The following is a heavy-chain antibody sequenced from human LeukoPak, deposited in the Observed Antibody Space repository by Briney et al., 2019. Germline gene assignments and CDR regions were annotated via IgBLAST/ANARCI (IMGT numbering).Heavy chain of an antibody. V-gene: IGHV3-30*03. D-gene: IGHD3-10*01. Sequence: GRSLRLSCAASGFTFSSYGMHWVRQAPGKGLEWVAVISYDGSNKYYADSVKGRFTISRDNSKNTLYLQMNSLRAEDTAVYYCATDDYYGSGSYSFDYWDQGTLVTVSS. CDR1: GFTFSSYG. J-gene: IGHJ4*02. CDR3: ATDDYYGSGSYSFDY. CDR2: ISYDGSNK.